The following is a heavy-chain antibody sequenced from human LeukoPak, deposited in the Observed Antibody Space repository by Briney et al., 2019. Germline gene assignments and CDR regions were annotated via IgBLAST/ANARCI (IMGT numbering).Heavy chain of an antibody. CDR3: ARALYGVVVLDY. CDR1: GFTVSSNY. V-gene: IGHV3-53*01. J-gene: IGHJ4*02. D-gene: IGHD3-22*01. Sequence: LPGGSLRLSCAASGFTVSSNYMSWVRHAPGKGLEWVSVIYSVGSTYYADSVKGRFTISRDNSKNTLYLQMNSLRAEDTAEYYCARALYGVVVLDYWGQGTLVTVSS. CDR2: IYSVGST.